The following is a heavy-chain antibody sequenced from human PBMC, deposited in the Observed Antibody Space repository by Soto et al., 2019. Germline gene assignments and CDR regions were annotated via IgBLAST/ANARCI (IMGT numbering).Heavy chain of an antibody. D-gene: IGHD6-6*01. CDR2: INHSGST. Sequence: SETLSLTCAVYGGSFSGYYWSWIRQPPGKGLEWIGEINHSGSTNYNPSLKSRVTISVDTSKNQFSLKLSSVTAADTAVYYCARGHKYSSSSYFQHWGQGTLVTVSS. V-gene: IGHV4-34*01. CDR3: ARGHKYSSSSYFQH. CDR1: GGSFSGYY. J-gene: IGHJ1*01.